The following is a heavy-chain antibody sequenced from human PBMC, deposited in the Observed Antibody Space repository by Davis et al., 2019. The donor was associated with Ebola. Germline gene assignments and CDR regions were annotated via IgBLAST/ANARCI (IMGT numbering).Heavy chain of an antibody. CDR2: ISYDGRDK. Sequence: PGGSLRLSCAASRFTFNKFGMHWVRQAPGKGLEWVAFISYDGRDKCYADSVKGRFTISRDNSKNTLYLQMNSLRDEDTAVYYCAREGAAVAGDAFDIWGPGTMVTVS. V-gene: IGHV3-30*02. CDR1: RFTFNKFG. J-gene: IGHJ3*02. D-gene: IGHD6-19*01. CDR3: AREGAAVAGDAFDI.